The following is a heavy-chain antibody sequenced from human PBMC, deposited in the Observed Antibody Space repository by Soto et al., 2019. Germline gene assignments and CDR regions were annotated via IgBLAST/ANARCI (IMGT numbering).Heavy chain of an antibody. J-gene: IGHJ6*02. Sequence: QVQLVQSGAEVKKPGSSVKVSCKASGGTFSSYAISWVRQAPGQGCEWMGGSIPIFGTANYAQKFQGRVTITADESTSTAYMELSSLRSADTAVYYWARVPSRYYYCGMDVWGQGTTVTVPS. CDR3: ARVPSRYYYCGMDV. V-gene: IGHV1-69*12. D-gene: IGHD6-6*01. CDR1: GGTFSSYA. CDR2: SIPIFGTA.